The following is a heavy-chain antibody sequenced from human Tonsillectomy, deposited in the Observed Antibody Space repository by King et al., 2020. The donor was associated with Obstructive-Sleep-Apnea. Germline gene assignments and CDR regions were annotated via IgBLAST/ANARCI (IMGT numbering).Heavy chain of an antibody. CDR3: ARARRDYYYYGMDV. CDR2: INHSGST. Sequence: VQLPQWGAGLLKPSETLSLTCAVYGGSFSGYYWSWIRQPPGKGLEWIGEINHSGSTNYNPSLKSRVTISVDTSKNQFSLKLSSVTAADTAVYYCARARRDYYYYGMDVWGQGTTVTVSS. J-gene: IGHJ6*02. V-gene: IGHV4-34*01. CDR1: GGSFSGYY.